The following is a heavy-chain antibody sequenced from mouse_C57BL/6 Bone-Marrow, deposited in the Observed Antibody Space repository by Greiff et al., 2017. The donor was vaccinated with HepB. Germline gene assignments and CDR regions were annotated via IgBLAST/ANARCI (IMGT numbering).Heavy chain of an antibody. V-gene: IGHV6-3*01. CDR3: TEDGVGTDWFAY. J-gene: IGHJ3*01. Sequence: EVKLMESGGGLVQPGGSMKLSCVASGFTFSNYWMNWVRQSPEKGLEWVAQIRLKSDNYATHYAESVKGRFTISRDDSKSSVYLQMNNLRAEDTGIYYCTEDGVGTDWFAYWGQGTLVTVSA. CDR2: IRLKSDNYAT. D-gene: IGHD4-1*01. CDR1: GFTFSNYW.